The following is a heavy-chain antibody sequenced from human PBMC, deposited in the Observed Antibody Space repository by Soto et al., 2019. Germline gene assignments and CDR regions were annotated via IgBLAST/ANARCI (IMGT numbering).Heavy chain of an antibody. D-gene: IGHD1-1*01. V-gene: IGHV5-51*01. CDR1: GCNMINHW. Sequence: LKIWWRASGCNMINHWGGWLRQMPLKGLEWMGVIYPGDSDTKYSPSFRGQVTMSVDKSINTAYMQRSRLKASHTAMYYCARLKEELSYHYGMDVWAQGTTVTVSS. J-gene: IGHJ6*01. CDR2: IYPGDSDT. CDR3: ARLKEELSYHYGMDV.